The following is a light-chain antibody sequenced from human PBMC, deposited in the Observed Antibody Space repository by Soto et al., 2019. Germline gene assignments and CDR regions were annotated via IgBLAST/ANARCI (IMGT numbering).Light chain of an antibody. CDR3: QQYYSYPLT. CDR2: AVS. J-gene: IGKJ4*01. Sequence: AIRMTQSPSSLSASTGDRVTITCRAGQGIRSYLTWYQQKPGKAPKVLIYAVSTLQSGVPSRFSGSGSGTDFTLTISCLQSEDFATYYCQQYYSYPLTFGGGTKVDI. CDR1: QGIRSY. V-gene: IGKV1-8*01.